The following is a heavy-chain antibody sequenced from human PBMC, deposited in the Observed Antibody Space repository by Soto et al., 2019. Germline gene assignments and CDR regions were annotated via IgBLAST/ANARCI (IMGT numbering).Heavy chain of an antibody. CDR1: GFTFSSYA. Sequence: LRLSCAASGFTFSSYAMHWVRQAPGKGLEWVSSITSGSSYIYYADSVKGRFTISRDNAKNSLYLQMNSLRAEDTAVYYCARVEQQLPSYYYYHYMDVWGKGTTVTVSS. CDR2: ITSGSSYI. J-gene: IGHJ6*03. D-gene: IGHD6-13*01. CDR3: ARVEQQLPSYYYYHYMDV. V-gene: IGHV3-21*01.